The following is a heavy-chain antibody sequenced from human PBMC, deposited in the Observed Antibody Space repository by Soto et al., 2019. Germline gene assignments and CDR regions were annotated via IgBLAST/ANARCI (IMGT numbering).Heavy chain of an antibody. V-gene: IGHV5-51*01. CDR1: GYSFTSYW. CDR3: ARQGDYGDPTGEAKDYYYYYYMDV. CDR2: IYPGDSDT. D-gene: IGHD4-17*01. Sequence: GESLKISCKGSGYSFTSYWIGWVRQMPGKGLEWMGIIYPGDSDTRYSPSFQGQVTISADKSISTAYLQWSSLKASDTAMYYCARQGDYGDPTGEAKDYYYYYYMDVWGKGTTVTVSS. J-gene: IGHJ6*03.